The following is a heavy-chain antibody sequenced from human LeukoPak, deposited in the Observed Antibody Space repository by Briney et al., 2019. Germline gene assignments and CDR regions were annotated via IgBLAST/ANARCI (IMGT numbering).Heavy chain of an antibody. D-gene: IGHD3-22*01. Sequence: PGGSLRLSCAASGFTFSSYGMHWVRQAPGKGLEWVAFIRYDGSNKYYADSVKGRFTISRDNSKNTLYLQMNSLRAEDTAVYYCAKVGDYYDSSGYSDYWGQGTLVTVSS. V-gene: IGHV3-30*02. CDR2: IRYDGSNK. J-gene: IGHJ4*02. CDR1: GFTFSSYG. CDR3: AKVGDYYDSSGYSDY.